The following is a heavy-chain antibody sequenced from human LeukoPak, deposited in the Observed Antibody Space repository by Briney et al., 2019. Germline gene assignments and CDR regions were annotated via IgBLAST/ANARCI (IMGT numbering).Heavy chain of an antibody. V-gene: IGHV3-53*01. Sequence: GGSLRLSCAASGFTVSSNYMSWVRQAPGKGLEWVSVIYSSGSTYYADSVKGRFTISRDNSKNTLYLQMNSLRAEDTAVYYCARVIQLWLMLDYWGQGTLVTVSS. CDR1: GFTVSSNY. CDR3: ARVIQLWLMLDY. CDR2: IYSSGST. D-gene: IGHD5-18*01. J-gene: IGHJ4*02.